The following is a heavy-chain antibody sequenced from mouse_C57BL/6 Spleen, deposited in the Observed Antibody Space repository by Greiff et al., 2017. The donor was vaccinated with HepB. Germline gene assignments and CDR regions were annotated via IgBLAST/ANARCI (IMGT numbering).Heavy chain of an antibody. Sequence: VQLVESGPELVKPGASVKISCKASGYAFSSSWMNWVKQRPGKGLEWIGRIYPGDGDTNYNGKFKGKATLTADKSSSTAYMQLSSLTSEDSAVYFCARSAYSNYDYWGQGTTLTVSS. CDR3: ARSAYSNYDY. V-gene: IGHV1-82*01. CDR1: GYAFSSSW. CDR2: IYPGDGDT. D-gene: IGHD2-5*01. J-gene: IGHJ2*01.